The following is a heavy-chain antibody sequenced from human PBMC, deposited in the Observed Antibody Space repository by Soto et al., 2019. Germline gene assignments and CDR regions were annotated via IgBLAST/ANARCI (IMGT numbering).Heavy chain of an antibody. V-gene: IGHV3-7*04. J-gene: IGHJ4*02. CDR2: IKQDGSEK. CDR1: GFTFSSYW. CDR3: ARDTYASY. D-gene: IGHD2-2*01. Sequence: VQLVQSGAEVKKPGASVKVSCKASGFTFSSYWMSWVRQAPGKGLEWVANIKQDGSEKYYVDSVKGRFTISRDNAKNSLYLQMNSLRAEDTAVYYCARDTYASYWGQGTLVTVSS.